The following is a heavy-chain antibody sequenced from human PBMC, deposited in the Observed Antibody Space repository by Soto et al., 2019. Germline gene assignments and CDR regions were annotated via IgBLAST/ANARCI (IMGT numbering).Heavy chain of an antibody. J-gene: IGHJ4*02. CDR3: ARPAADHYFDY. CDR1: GFTFSSYG. CDR2: IWYDGSNK. Sequence: QVQLVESGGGVVQPGRSLRLSCAASGFTFSSYGMHWVRQAPGKGLEWVAVIWYDGSNKYYADSVKGRFTISRDNSKNTLYLQMNSLRAEDTAVYYCARPAADHYFDYWGQGTLVTVSS. D-gene: IGHD6-13*01. V-gene: IGHV3-33*01.